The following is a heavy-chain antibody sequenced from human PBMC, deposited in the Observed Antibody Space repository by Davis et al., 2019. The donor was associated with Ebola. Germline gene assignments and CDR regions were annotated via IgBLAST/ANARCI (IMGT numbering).Heavy chain of an antibody. CDR2: IYYSGST. D-gene: IGHD6-13*01. CDR1: GGSISSCY. J-gene: IGHJ6*03. Sequence: PSETLSLTCTVSGGSISSCYWSWIRQPPGQGLEWIGYIYYSGSTNYNPALKSRVTISVDTSKNQFSLKLSSVTAADTAVYYCARVGIAAAVMYYYYYMDVWGKGTTVTVSS. CDR3: ARVGIAAAVMYYYYYMDV. V-gene: IGHV4-59*01.